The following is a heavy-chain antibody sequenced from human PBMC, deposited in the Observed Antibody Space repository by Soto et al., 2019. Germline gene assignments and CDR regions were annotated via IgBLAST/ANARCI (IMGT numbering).Heavy chain of an antibody. CDR3: ARDGYNWDYGMDV. D-gene: IGHD5-12*01. J-gene: IGHJ6*02. CDR2: IYPGDSDT. CDR1: GYSFTSYW. Sequence: GESLKISCKGSGYSFTSYWIGWVRQMPGKGLEWMGIIYPGDSDTRYSPSFQGQVTISADKSISTTYLQWSSLKASDTAMYYCARDGYNWDYGMDVWGQGTTVTVSS. V-gene: IGHV5-51*01.